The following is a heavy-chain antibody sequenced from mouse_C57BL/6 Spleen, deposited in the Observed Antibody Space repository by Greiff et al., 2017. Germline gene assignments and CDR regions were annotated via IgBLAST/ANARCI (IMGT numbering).Heavy chain of an antibody. Sequence: QVQLQQPGAELVKPGASVKVSCKASGYTFTSYWMHWVKQRPGQGLEWIGRIHPSDSDTNYHQKFKGKAKLTVDKSSSTAYMQLSSLASEDSAVYYCATNYGSEAMDYWGQGTSVTVSS. V-gene: IGHV1-74*01. D-gene: IGHD1-1*01. CDR2: IHPSDSDT. CDR3: ATNYGSEAMDY. J-gene: IGHJ4*01. CDR1: GYTFTSYW.